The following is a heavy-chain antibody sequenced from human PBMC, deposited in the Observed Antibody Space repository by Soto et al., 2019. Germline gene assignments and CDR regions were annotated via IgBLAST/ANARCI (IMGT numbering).Heavy chain of an antibody. V-gene: IGHV1-2*02. Sequence: QVQLVQSGAEVKKPGASVKVSCKASGYTFTAYHVHWVRQAPGQGLEWMAWINPYNGATNYAQRFQDRVTLTSDTSISTAYMEINKLTSDDAAVYYCATTSGHYSSAWQRLGVWGRGTTVTVSS. CDR2: INPYNGAT. J-gene: IGHJ6*02. CDR1: GYTFTAYH. CDR3: ATTSGHYSSAWQRLGV. D-gene: IGHD6-19*01.